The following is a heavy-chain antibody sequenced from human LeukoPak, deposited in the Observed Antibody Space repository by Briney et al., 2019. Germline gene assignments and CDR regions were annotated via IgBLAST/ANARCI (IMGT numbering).Heavy chain of an antibody. Sequence: SVKVSCKASGGTFSSYAISWVRQAPGQGLEWMGGIIPIFGTANYAQKFQGRVTITADESTSTAYMELSSLRSEDTAVYHCARERIAAAGSDYWGQGTLVTVSS. CDR1: GGTFSSYA. CDR2: IIPIFGTA. CDR3: ARERIAAAGSDY. V-gene: IGHV1-69*13. J-gene: IGHJ4*02. D-gene: IGHD6-13*01.